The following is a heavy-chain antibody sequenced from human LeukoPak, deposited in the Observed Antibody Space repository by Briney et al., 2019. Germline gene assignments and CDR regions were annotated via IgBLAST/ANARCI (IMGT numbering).Heavy chain of an antibody. CDR3: ARGLMGADAFDI. V-gene: IGHV4-34*01. Sequence: PSETLSLTCAVSGGFFSGYYWSWIRQPPGKGLGWIGEIDHSGSTNYNPSLQSRVTISVDTSKNQFSLKLSSVTAADTAVYYCARGLMGADAFDIWGQGTMVTVSS. D-gene: IGHD4/OR15-4a*01. J-gene: IGHJ3*02. CDR2: IDHSGST. CDR1: GGFFSGYY.